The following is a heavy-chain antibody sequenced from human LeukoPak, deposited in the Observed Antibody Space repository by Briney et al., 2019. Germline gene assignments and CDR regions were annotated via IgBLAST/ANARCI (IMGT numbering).Heavy chain of an antibody. CDR1: GYTFTGYY. Sequence: ASVKVSCKASGYTFTGYYMHWVRQAPGQGLEWMGGIIPIFGTANYAQKFQGRVTITADESTSTAYMELSSLRSEDTAVYYCARSEGYYYGSGNYYYYMDVWGKGTTVTISS. CDR2: IIPIFGTA. V-gene: IGHV1-69*13. D-gene: IGHD3-10*01. J-gene: IGHJ6*03. CDR3: ARSEGYYYGSGNYYYYMDV.